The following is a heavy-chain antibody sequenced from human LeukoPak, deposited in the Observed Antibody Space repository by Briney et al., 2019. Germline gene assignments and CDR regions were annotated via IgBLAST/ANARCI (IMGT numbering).Heavy chain of an antibody. J-gene: IGHJ4*02. CDR2: INPNSGGT. Sequence: ASVKVSCKASGYTFTGYYMHWVRQAPGQGLEWMGRINPNSGGTNYAQKFQGRVTMTRDTSISTAYMELSRLRSDDTAVCYCALTYYYDSSGYYYTFDYWGQGTLVTVSS. CDR1: GYTFTGYY. CDR3: ALTYYYDSSGYYYTFDY. V-gene: IGHV1-2*06. D-gene: IGHD3-22*01.